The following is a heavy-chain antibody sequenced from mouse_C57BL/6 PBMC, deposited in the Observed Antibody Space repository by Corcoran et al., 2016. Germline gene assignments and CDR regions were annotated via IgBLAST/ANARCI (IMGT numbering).Heavy chain of an antibody. J-gene: IGHJ3*01. V-gene: IGHV1-26*01. D-gene: IGHD2-3*01. CDR1: GYTFTDYY. CDR2: INPNNGGT. CDR3: ARRIYDGYYAFAY. Sequence: EVQLQQSGPELVKPGASVKISCKASGYTFTDYYMNWVKQSHGKSLEWIGDINPNNGGTSYNQKFKGKATLTVDKSSSTAYMELRSLTSEDSAVYYCARRIYDGYYAFAYWGQGTLVTVSA.